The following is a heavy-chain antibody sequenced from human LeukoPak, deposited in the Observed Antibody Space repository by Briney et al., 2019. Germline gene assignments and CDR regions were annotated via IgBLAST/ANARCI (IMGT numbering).Heavy chain of an antibody. V-gene: IGHV1-69*06. CDR1: GGTFSSYA. J-gene: IGHJ6*03. CDR3: ARVPYIAVAGSGYYYMDV. D-gene: IGHD6-19*01. Sequence: SVKVSCKASGGTFSSYAISWVRQAPGQGLEWMGGIIPIFGTANYAQKFQGRVTITADKSTSTAYMELRSLRSDDTAVYYCARVPYIAVAGSGYYYMDVWGKGTTVTVSS. CDR2: IIPIFGTA.